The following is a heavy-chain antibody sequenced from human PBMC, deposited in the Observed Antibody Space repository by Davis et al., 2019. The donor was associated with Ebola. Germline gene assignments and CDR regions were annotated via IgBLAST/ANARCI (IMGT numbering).Heavy chain of an antibody. V-gene: IGHV3-30*18. J-gene: IGHJ4*02. D-gene: IGHD6-19*01. CDR1: GFIFSSYS. CDR2: ITHDGGNK. CDR3: AKDRGYSSGWFDHNFDY. Sequence: PGGSLRLSCAASGFIFSSYSMNWVRQAPGKGLEWVTMITHDGGNKYYADSVKGRFTISRDNSKSTLLLQMNSLRAEDTAVYYCAKDRGYSSGWFDHNFDYWGQGALVTVSS.